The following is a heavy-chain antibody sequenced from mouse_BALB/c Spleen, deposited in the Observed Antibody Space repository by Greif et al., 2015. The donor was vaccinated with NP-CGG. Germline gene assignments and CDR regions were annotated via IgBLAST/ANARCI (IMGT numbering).Heavy chain of an antibody. Sequence: VQLQQSGAELVKPGASVKLSCTASGFNIKDTYMHWVKQRPEQGLEWIGRIDPANGNTKYDPKFQGKATITADTSSNTACLQLSSLTSEDTAVYYCAEGGSGYAWFAYWGQGTLVTVSA. CDR1: GFNIKDTY. V-gene: IGHV14-3*02. D-gene: IGHD3-1*01. CDR3: AEGGSGYAWFAY. CDR2: IDPANGNT. J-gene: IGHJ3*01.